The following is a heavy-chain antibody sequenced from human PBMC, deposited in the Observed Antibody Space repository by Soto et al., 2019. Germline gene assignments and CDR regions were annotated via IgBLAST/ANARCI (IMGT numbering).Heavy chain of an antibody. D-gene: IGHD6-13*01. J-gene: IGHJ4*02. CDR2: VLPFLDIT. CDR1: GGTFSIYT. Sequence: QVQLVQSGSEVKKPGSSVRVSCKTSGGTFSIYTISWVRQAPGQGLEWMGRVLPFLDITSYSQRFQGRVTITAGISTTTAYMELSSLRSEDTAVYYCARDRDNSNWPNFDSWGQGTLVTVSS. CDR3: ARDRDNSNWPNFDS. V-gene: IGHV1-69*02.